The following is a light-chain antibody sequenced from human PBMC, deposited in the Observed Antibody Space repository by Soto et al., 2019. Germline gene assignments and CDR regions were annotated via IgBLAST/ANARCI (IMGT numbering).Light chain of an antibody. J-gene: IGKJ5*01. V-gene: IGKV1-27*01. Sequence: DIQMTQSPSSLSASVGYRFTITCRASQGIGNYLAWYQHKPGKVPKLLIYGASTLQSRVPSRFSGGGSGTEFTLTISGLQIEDLATYYCQVYNNGPPGFGQGTRREIK. CDR2: GAS. CDR3: QVYNNGPPG. CDR1: QGIGNY.